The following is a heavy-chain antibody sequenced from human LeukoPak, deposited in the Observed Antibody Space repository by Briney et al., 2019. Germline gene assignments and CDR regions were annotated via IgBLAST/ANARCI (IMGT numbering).Heavy chain of an antibody. CDR1: GFTSSSYG. V-gene: IGHV3-33*01. J-gene: IGHJ4*02. CDR3: ARDLEEIAGDYYDSSGYKY. Sequence: GRSLRLSCAASGFTSSSYGMHWVRQAPGKGLEWVAVIWYDGSNKYYADSVKGRFTISRDNSKNTLYLQMNSLRAEDTAVYYCARDLEEIAGDYYDSSGYKYWGQGTLVTVSS. D-gene: IGHD3-22*01. CDR2: IWYDGSNK.